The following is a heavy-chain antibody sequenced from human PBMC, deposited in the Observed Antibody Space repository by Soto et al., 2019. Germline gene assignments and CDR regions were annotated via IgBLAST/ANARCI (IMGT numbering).Heavy chain of an antibody. Sequence: QVQLQESGPGLVKPSETLSLTCTVSGGSISSYYWSWIRQPPGKGLEWIGFIFYSGSTSYNPSLKSLVTIPIDSAEYQFSLKLNSVTAADTAVDYCASMIGDPVLSFDSWGQGTLVAVSS. J-gene: IGHJ5*01. D-gene: IGHD3-10*02. CDR1: GGSISSYY. V-gene: IGHV4-59*01. CDR2: IFYSGST. CDR3: ASMIGDPVLSFDS.